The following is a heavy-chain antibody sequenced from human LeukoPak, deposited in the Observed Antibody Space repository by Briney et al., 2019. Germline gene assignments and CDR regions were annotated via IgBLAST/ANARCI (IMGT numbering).Heavy chain of an antibody. Sequence: GGSLRLSCAASGFTFSSYAMSWVRQAPGKGLEWVSAISGSGGSTYYADSVKGRFTISRDNSKNTLYLQMNSLRAEDTAVYYCARTYYDILTGYNPYFDYWGQGILVTVSS. D-gene: IGHD3-9*01. J-gene: IGHJ4*02. CDR3: ARTYYDILTGYNPYFDY. V-gene: IGHV3-23*01. CDR1: GFTFSSYA. CDR2: ISGSGGST.